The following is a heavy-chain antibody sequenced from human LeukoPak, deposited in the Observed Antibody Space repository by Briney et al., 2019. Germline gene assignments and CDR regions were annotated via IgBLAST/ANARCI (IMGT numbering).Heavy chain of an antibody. CDR1: GFTFDDHG. CDR3: ARNVGSGYYYYLDY. J-gene: IGHJ4*02. V-gene: IGHV3-20*04. Sequence: GGSLRLSCAASGFTFDDHGMSWVRQAPGKGLEWVSGIKWNGGSTGYEDTVKGRFTISRDNAKNSLYLQMNSLRAEDTALYYCARNVGSGYYYYLDYWGQGTLVTVSS. CDR2: IKWNGGST. D-gene: IGHD3-22*01.